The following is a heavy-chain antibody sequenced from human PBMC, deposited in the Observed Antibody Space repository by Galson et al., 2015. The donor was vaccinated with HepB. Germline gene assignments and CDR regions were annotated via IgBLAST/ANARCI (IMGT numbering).Heavy chain of an antibody. V-gene: IGHV1-46*01. Sequence: SVKVSCKASGYTFTSYYMHWVRQAPGQGLEWMGIINPSGGSTSYAQKFQGRVTMTRDTSTSTVYMELSSLRSEDTAVYYCARDKGVIYGSGSRHYYYGMDVWGQGTTVTVSS. CDR3: ARDKGVIYGSGSRHYYYGMDV. D-gene: IGHD3-10*01. CDR1: GYTFTSYY. J-gene: IGHJ6*02. CDR2: INPSGGST.